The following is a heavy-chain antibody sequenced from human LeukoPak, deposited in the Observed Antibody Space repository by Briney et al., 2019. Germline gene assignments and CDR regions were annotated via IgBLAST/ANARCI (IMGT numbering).Heavy chain of an antibody. Sequence: GGSLRLSCAASGFTFNDYGMSWVRQAPGKGLEWVSYISSSGSTIYYADSVKGRFTISRYNAKNSLYLQMNSLRAEDTAVYYCARVSTIFGVVQGYYFDYWGQGTLVTVSS. V-gene: IGHV3-11*04. CDR2: ISSSGSTI. CDR1: GFTFNDYG. D-gene: IGHD3-3*01. J-gene: IGHJ4*02. CDR3: ARVSTIFGVVQGYYFDY.